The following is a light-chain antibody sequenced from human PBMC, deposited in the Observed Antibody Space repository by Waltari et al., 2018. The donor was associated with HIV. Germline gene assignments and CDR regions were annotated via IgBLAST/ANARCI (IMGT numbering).Light chain of an antibody. Sequence: QAGLTQPPSVSKGLRQTATLTCTGNSNNVGHPGAAWLQQRQGHPPKLLSDRNNNRPSGISERFSASRSGDAASLTITGRQPEDEADYYCLAWDYSLSVYVFGSGTRVAVL. J-gene: IGLJ1*01. CDR1: SNNVGHPG. CDR2: RNN. V-gene: IGLV10-54*01. CDR3: LAWDYSLSVYV.